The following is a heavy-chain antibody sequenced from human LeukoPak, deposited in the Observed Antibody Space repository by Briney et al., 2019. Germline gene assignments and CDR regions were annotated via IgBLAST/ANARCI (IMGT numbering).Heavy chain of an antibody. D-gene: IGHD6-6*01. Sequence: GGSLRLSCTASGFTFSGYWMNWVRQAPGKGLEWVANIWEGGRETHYVDSVKGRFTISRDNAKNSLYLQMNSLRAEDTAVYYCARAKIDIAAREYYFDYWGQGTLVTVSS. V-gene: IGHV3-7*01. CDR1: GFTFSGYW. J-gene: IGHJ4*02. CDR2: IWEGGRET. CDR3: ARAKIDIAAREYYFDY.